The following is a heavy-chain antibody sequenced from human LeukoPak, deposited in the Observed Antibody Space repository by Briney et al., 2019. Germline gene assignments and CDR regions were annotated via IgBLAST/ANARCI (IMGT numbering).Heavy chain of an antibody. V-gene: IGHV4-30-2*01. CDR3: ARGGYYDTAAEAFDI. CDR1: GGSISSGGYS. Sequence: PSETLSLTCAVSGGSISSGGYSWSWIRQPPGKGLEWIGYIYHSGSTYYNPSLKSRVTISVDRSKNQFSLKLSSVTAADTAVYYCARGGYYDTAAEAFDIWGQGTMVTVSS. J-gene: IGHJ3*02. CDR2: IYHSGST. D-gene: IGHD3-22*01.